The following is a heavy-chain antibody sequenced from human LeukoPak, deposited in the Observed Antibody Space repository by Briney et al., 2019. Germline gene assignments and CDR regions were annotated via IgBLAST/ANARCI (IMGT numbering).Heavy chain of an antibody. D-gene: IGHD5-12*01. CDR3: ARPAGRGYADFDY. V-gene: IGHV3-73*01. Sequence: GGSLRLSCAASGFTFSDSAIHWVRQASGRGLEWVGRIRSKGNNYATAYAASVTGSFTISRDDSKNTAYLQMNSLKTDDTAVYYCARPAGRGYADFDYWGQGTLVTVSS. CDR1: GFTFSDSA. J-gene: IGHJ4*02. CDR2: IRSKGNNYAT.